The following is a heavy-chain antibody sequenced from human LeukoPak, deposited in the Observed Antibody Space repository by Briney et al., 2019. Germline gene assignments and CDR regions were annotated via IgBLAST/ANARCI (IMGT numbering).Heavy chain of an antibody. CDR3: ARARYYYGSGSRNTYYFDY. CDR2: ISSSSSYI. CDR1: GFTFSSYS. D-gene: IGHD3-10*01. V-gene: IGHV3-21*01. J-gene: IGHJ4*02. Sequence: GGSLRLSXAASGFTFSSYSMNWVRQAPGKGLEWVSSISSSSSYIYYADSVKGRFTISRDNAKNSLYLQMNSLRAEDTAVYYCARARYYYGSGSRNTYYFDYWGQGTLVTVSS.